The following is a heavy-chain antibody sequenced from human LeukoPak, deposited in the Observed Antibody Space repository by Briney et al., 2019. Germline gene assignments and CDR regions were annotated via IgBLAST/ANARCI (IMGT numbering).Heavy chain of an antibody. J-gene: IGHJ4*02. Sequence: GGSLRLSCAASGLTVSSNCMSWVRRAPGKGLEWVSLIYSGGSTYYTDSVKGRFTISRDNSKNTLYLQMNSLRAEDTAVYYCARRAGDYSHPYDYWGQGILVTVSS. CDR1: GLTVSSNC. D-gene: IGHD3-22*01. CDR2: IYSGGST. V-gene: IGHV3-53*01. CDR3: ARRAGDYSHPYDY.